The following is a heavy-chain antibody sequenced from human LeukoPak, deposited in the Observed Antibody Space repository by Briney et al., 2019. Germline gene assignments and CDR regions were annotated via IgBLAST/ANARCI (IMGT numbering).Heavy chain of an antibody. J-gene: IGHJ4*02. CDR1: GYTFTSYG. CDR2: ISAYNGNT. V-gene: IGHV1-18*01. D-gene: IGHD3-10*01. CDR3: AREGSGSYYLSYFDY. Sequence: ASVKVSCKASGYTFTSYGISWVRQAPGQGLEWMGWISAYNGNTNYAQKLQGRVTMTTDTSTSTAYMELRSLRSDDTAVYYCAREGSGSYYLSYFDYWGQGTLVTVSS.